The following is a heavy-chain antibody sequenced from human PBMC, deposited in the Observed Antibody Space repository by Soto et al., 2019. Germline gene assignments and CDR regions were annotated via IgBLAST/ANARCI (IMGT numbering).Heavy chain of an antibody. D-gene: IGHD5-18*01. J-gene: IGHJ4*02. CDR3: ATRYSYVHF. V-gene: IGHV1-2*02. CDR1: GYGFTGYY. CDR2: INPNSGDT. Sequence: ASVKVSCKSSGYGFTGYYIHGVRQAPGQGLEWMGWINPNSGDTNYAQKFQGRVTMTRDTSFSTAYMELSSLRSDDTAVYYCATRYSYVHFWGQGTLVTVSS.